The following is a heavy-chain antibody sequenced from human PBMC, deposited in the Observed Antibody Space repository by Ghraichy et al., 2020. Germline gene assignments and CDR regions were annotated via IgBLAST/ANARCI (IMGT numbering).Heavy chain of an antibody. CDR2: ITSSSRTI. D-gene: IGHD4-23*01. CDR3: ARGSKVVRFYYYDGMDV. CDR1: GFTFSGYS. V-gene: IGHV3-48*02. J-gene: IGHJ6*02. Sequence: LTCVGSGFTFSGYSMNWVRQSPGKGLEWVSYITSSSRTIFYADSVKGRFTISRDNAQNSLYLQMNSLRDEDTAEYYCARGSKVVRFYYYDGMDVWGQGTTVTVAS.